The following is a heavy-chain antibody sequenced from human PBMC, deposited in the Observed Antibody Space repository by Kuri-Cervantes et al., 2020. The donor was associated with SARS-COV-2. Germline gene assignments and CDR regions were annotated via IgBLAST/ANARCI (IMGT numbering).Heavy chain of an antibody. CDR3: AREGEQLWLRSHYYYYGMDV. Sequence: ASVKVSCKASGYTFTSYGISWVRQAPGQGLEWMGWISAYNGNTNYAQKLQGRVTMTTDTPTSTAYMELRSLRSDDTAVYYCAREGEQLWLRSHYYYYGMDVWGQGTTVTVSS. J-gene: IGHJ6*02. D-gene: IGHD5-18*01. V-gene: IGHV1-18*01. CDR1: GYTFTSYG. CDR2: ISAYNGNT.